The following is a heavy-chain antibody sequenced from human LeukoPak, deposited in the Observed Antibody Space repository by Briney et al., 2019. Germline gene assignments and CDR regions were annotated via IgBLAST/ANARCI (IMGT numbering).Heavy chain of an antibody. Sequence: SGPTLVNPTQTLTLTCTFSGFSLSTSGVGVGWIRQPPGKALEWLALIYWDDDKRYSPSLKSRLTITKDPSKTQVVLTMPTMDPVDTATYYCAHRPRTFGVVIIPYFDYWGQGTLVTVSS. D-gene: IGHD3-3*02. CDR1: GFSLSTSGVG. V-gene: IGHV2-5*02. J-gene: IGHJ4*02. CDR2: IYWDDDK. CDR3: AHRPRTFGVVIIPYFDY.